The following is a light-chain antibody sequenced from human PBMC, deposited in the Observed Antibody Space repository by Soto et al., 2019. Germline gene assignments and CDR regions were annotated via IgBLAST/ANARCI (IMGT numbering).Light chain of an antibody. CDR1: QAVNTR. J-gene: IGKJ1*01. Sequence: EIVLTQSPAPLSSFPGDRVTLSCRASQAVNTRLAWYQHRPGQAPRLLIYLASNRAAGVPARFSGSGSGTDFTLTISDVEPEDFAVYYCQQRQSWPRTFGQGTTVDI. CDR3: QQRQSWPRT. CDR2: LAS. V-gene: IGKV3-11*01.